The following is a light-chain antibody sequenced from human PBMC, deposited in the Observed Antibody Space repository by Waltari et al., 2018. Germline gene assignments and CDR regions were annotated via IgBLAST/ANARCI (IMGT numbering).Light chain of an antibody. Sequence: QSVLTQPPSVSGDPGQRVTISCTGSSSNIGHYYVYWLQQFPGTAPKLLIYDTNKRPSGVSDRISGSKSGTSASLTITGLQPGDESTYYCGAWDSSLTTYIFGSGTRLTVL. J-gene: IGLJ1*01. CDR3: GAWDSSLTTYI. CDR1: SSNIGHYY. CDR2: DTN. V-gene: IGLV1-51*01.